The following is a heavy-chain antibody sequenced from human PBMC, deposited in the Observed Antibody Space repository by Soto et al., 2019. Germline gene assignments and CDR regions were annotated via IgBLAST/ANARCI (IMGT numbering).Heavy chain of an antibody. D-gene: IGHD5-12*01. CDR2: ISYDGSNK. V-gene: IGHV3-30*18. CDR3: AKEGWPMATIRVYYYYGMHV. Sequence: QVQLVESGGGVVQPGRSLRLSCAASGFTFSSYGMHWVRQAPGKGLEWVAVISYDGSNKYYADSVKGRFTISRDNSKNTLYLQMNSLRAEDTAVYYCAKEGWPMATIRVYYYYGMHVWGQGTTVTVSS. CDR1: GFTFSSYG. J-gene: IGHJ6*02.